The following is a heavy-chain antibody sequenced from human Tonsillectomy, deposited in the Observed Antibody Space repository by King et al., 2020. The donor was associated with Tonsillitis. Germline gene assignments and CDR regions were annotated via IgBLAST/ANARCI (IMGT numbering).Heavy chain of an antibody. Sequence: VQLVESGGGVVRPGGSLRLSCAASGFTFDDYGMSWVRQAPGKGLEWVSGINWNGGSTGYADSVKGRFTISRDNAKNSLYLQMNSLRAEDTALYHCARYHLPPGYYDSSGYYLDYWGQGTLVTVSS. J-gene: IGHJ4*02. CDR3: ARYHLPPGYYDSSGYYLDY. V-gene: IGHV3-20*01. CDR2: INWNGGST. D-gene: IGHD3-22*01. CDR1: GFTFDDYG.